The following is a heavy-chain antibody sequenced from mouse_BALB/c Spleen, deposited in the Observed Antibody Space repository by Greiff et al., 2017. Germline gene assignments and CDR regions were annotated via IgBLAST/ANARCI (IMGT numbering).Heavy chain of an antibody. CDR2: ISSGGSYT. Sequence: EVQLVESGGGLVKPGGSLKLSCAASGFTFSSYAMSWVRQSPEKRLEWVAEISSGGSYTYYPDTVTGRFTISRDNAKNTLYLEMSSLRSEDTAMYYCARVYYDYEGYAMDYWGQGTSVTVSS. D-gene: IGHD2-4*01. J-gene: IGHJ4*01. CDR1: GFTFSSYA. CDR3: ARVYYDYEGYAMDY. V-gene: IGHV5-9-4*01.